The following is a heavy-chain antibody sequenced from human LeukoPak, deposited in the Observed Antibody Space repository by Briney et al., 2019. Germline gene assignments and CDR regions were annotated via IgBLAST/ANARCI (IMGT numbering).Heavy chain of an antibody. CDR3: ARGRGGDS. V-gene: IGHV4-34*01. J-gene: IGHJ4*02. CDR1: GGPFSGYY. CDR2: INHSGST. Sequence: SETLSLTCAVYGGPFSGYYWSWIRQPPGKGLEWIGEINHSGSTNYNPSLKSRVTISVDTSKNQFSLKLSSVTAADTAVYYCARGRGGDSWGQGTLVTVSS.